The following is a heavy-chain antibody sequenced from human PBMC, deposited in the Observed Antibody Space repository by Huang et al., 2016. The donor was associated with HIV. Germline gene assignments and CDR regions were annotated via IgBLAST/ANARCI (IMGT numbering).Heavy chain of an antibody. CDR1: GFTFSNYW. D-gene: IGHD3-3*01. V-gene: IGHV3-7*01. CDR2: IKEDGSEK. CDR3: ARENDFWSGPDAFDI. J-gene: IGHJ3*02. Sequence: EVQLVESGGGLVQPGGSLRLSCAAFGFTFSNYWMSWGRQAPGKGLEWVANIKEDGSEKFYVESVKGRFTISRDNAKDSLYLQMNSLRAEDTAVYYCARENDFWSGPDAFDIWGQGTMVTVSS.